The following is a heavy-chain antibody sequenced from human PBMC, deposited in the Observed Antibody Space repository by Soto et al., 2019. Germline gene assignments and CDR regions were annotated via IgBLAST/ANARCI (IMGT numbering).Heavy chain of an antibody. Sequence: QVQLVQSGAEVKRPGASVKVSCKASGYTFTTYYMHWVRQAPGQGLEWLGIINPNGGSTTYAQKFQGRVTMTRDTSTSTVYLELSSLRFEDTAVYYCARPGYCSGGTCFHGNCDYWGQGTLVTVSA. CDR3: ARPGYCSGGTCFHGNCDY. CDR1: GYTFTTYY. D-gene: IGHD2-15*01. CDR2: INPNGGST. J-gene: IGHJ4*02. V-gene: IGHV1-46*01.